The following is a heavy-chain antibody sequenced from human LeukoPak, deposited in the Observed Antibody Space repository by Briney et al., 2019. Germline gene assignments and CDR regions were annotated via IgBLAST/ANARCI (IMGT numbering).Heavy chain of an antibody. CDR2: ISAYNGNT. D-gene: IGHD3-10*01. CDR3: ARDREVGLLWFGELPAHFDY. CDR1: GHTFTSYG. Sequence: ASVKVSCKASGHTFTSYGISWVRQAPGQGLEWMGWISAYNGNTNYAQKLQGRVTMTTDTSTSTAYMELRSLRSDDTAVYYCARDREVGLLWFGELPAHFDYWGQGTLVTVSS. J-gene: IGHJ4*02. V-gene: IGHV1-18*01.